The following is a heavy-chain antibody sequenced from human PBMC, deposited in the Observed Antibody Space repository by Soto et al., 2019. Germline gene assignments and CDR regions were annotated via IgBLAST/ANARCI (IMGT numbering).Heavy chain of an antibody. D-gene: IGHD1-26*01. Sequence: PSETLSLTCTVSGGSISSGPYSWGWIRQPPGEGLEWIGTFHYNENTYYNPSLGSRVTISVDTSKNQFSLKLNSVTAADTAVYYCARGLWAPRFDSWGQGTPVTVSS. CDR1: GGSISSGPYS. CDR2: FHYNENT. V-gene: IGHV4-39*01. J-gene: IGHJ4*02. CDR3: ARGLWAPRFDS.